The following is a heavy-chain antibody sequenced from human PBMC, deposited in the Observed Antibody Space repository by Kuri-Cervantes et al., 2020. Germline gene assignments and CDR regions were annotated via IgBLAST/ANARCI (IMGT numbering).Heavy chain of an antibody. CDR2: IWYDGSNK. CDR3: ARGPPQELWFGEGYYFDY. J-gene: IGHJ4*02. CDR1: GFTFSSYG. V-gene: IGHV3-33*01. D-gene: IGHD3-10*01. Sequence: GGSLRLSCAASGFTFSSYGMHWVRQAPGKGLEWVAVIWYDGSNKYYADSVKGRFTISRDNSKNTLYLQMNSLRDEDTAVYYCARGPPQELWFGEGYYFDYWGQGTLVTVSS.